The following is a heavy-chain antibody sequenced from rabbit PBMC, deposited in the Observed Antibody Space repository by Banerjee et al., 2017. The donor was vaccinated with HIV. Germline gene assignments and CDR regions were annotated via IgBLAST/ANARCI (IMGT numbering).Heavy chain of an antibody. D-gene: IGHD1-1*01. J-gene: IGHJ2*01. Sequence: QEQLVESGGGLVRPEGSLTLTCTASGFSFSSNWICWVRQAPGKGLEWIACIDTNDGDTDYANWPKGRFTISKTSSTTVTLQMTSLTAADTATYFCARNYVNAFDPWGPGTLVTV. CDR3: ARNYVNAFDP. CDR2: IDTNDGDT. CDR1: GFSFSSNW. V-gene: IGHV1S45*01.